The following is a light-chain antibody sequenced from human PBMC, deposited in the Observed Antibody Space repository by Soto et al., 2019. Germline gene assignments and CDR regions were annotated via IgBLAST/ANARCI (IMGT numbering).Light chain of an antibody. V-gene: IGKV3-11*01. Sequence: EIGMTQSPATLSVSLGERATFSCWASQSVSSYLAWYQQKPGQAPRLLIYDASTRATGIPARFSGSGSGTDFTLTISSLEPEDSAVYYCQQRHMWPITFGQGTRLEIK. J-gene: IGKJ5*01. CDR1: QSVSSY. CDR3: QQRHMWPIT. CDR2: DAS.